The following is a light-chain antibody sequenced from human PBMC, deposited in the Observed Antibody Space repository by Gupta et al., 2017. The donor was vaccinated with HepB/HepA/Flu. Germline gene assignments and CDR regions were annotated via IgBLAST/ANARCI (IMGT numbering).Light chain of an antibody. V-gene: IGKV3-20*01. CDR3: QQYNTSPRT. CDR1: QSVGFNY. J-gene: IGKJ1*01. CDR2: GAS. Sequence: GTLSLSPGERATLSCRASQSVGFNYFAWYQQKPGQTPRLLIYGASTRATGVPDRFSGSGSGTDFTLTISRLEPEDFAVYYCQQYNTSPRTFGQGTKVEIK.